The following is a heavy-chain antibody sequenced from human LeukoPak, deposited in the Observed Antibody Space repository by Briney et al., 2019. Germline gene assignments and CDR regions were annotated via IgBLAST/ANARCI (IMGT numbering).Heavy chain of an antibody. J-gene: IGHJ4*02. D-gene: IGHD6-19*01. CDR1: GYIFTNYG. CDR3: ARDLGDRSGRYWPFY. V-gene: IGHV1-18*01. Sequence: ASVKVSCKASGYIFTNYGISWARQAPGQGLEWMGWIEADTGNTHYAQDLQDRVTMTTDPSTNIAYMELRSLRTDDTAVYFCARDLGDRSGRYWPFYWGQGTLITVSS. CDR2: IEADTGNT.